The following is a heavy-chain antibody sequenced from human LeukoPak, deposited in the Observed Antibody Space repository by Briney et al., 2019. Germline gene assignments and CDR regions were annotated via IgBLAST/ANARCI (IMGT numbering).Heavy chain of an antibody. CDR1: GGSISSTNW. J-gene: IGHJ6*02. Sequence: PSETLSLTCGVSGGSISSTNWWSWVRQPPGQGLEWIGFIYHSGSTNYNPSLKSRVTISVDTSTNQFSLKMRSVTAADTAVYYCARGVPQYFYYGMDVWGQGTTVTVSS. CDR2: IYHSGST. CDR3: ARGVPQYFYYGMDV. V-gene: IGHV4-4*02.